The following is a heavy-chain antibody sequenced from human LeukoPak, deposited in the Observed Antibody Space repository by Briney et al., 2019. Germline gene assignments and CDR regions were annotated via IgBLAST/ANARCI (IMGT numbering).Heavy chain of an antibody. D-gene: IGHD3-22*01. CDR2: IFYSGST. V-gene: IGHV4-38-2*02. Sequence: SETLSLTCTVSGYSISSGYYWGWIRQPPGKALEWIGNIFYSGSTYYSPSLKSRVTISLDTSRNQFSLKLNSVTAADTAVYYCAKSNGYGLIDIWGQGAMVTVSS. J-gene: IGHJ3*02. CDR1: GYSISSGYY. CDR3: AKSNGYGLIDI.